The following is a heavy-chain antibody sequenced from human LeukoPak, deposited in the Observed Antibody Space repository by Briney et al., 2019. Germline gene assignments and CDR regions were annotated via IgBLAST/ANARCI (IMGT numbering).Heavy chain of an antibody. D-gene: IGHD5-12*01. CDR3: ARRGYSGYDANTSGY. V-gene: IGHV4-39*01. CDR1: GGSISSSSYY. CDR2: IYYSWST. Sequence: SETLSLTCTVSGGSISSSSYYWGWIRQPPGKGLEWIGSIYYSWSTYYNPSLKSRVTISVDTSKNQFSLKLSSVTAADTAVYYCARRGYSGYDANTSGYWGQGTLVTVSS. J-gene: IGHJ4*02.